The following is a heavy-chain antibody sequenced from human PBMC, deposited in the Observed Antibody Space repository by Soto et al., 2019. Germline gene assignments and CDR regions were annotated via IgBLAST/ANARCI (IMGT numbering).Heavy chain of an antibody. V-gene: IGHV1-46*01. D-gene: IGHD3-9*01. CDR1: GGTFSSYY. CDR3: ARGEDLTTHYYYYGMDV. Sequence: EASVKVSCKASGGTFSSYYMHWVRQAPGQGLEWMGIINPSGGSTSYAQKFQGRVTMTRDTSTSTVYMELSSLRSEDTAVYYCARGEDLTTHYYYYGMDVWGQGTTVTVSS. J-gene: IGHJ6*02. CDR2: INPSGGST.